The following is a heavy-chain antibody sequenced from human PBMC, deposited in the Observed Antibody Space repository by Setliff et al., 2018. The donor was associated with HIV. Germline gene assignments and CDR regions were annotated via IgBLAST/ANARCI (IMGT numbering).Heavy chain of an antibody. D-gene: IGHD3-22*01. J-gene: IGHJ3*01. CDR2: IFPADSDT. Sequence: PGESLKISCRGFGYSFGDYWIGWVRQEPGKGLEWMGIIFPADSDTRVSPSFQGQVSISADRSTYAAFLQWTSLKASDTGMYFCARHRVDTSMLVVKSPGAFDLWGQGTLVTVSS. CDR3: ARHRVDTSMLVVKSPGAFDL. CDR1: GYSFGDYW. V-gene: IGHV5-51*01.